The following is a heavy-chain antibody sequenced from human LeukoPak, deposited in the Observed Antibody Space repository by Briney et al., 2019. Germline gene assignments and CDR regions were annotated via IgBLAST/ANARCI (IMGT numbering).Heavy chain of an antibody. J-gene: IGHJ6*04. CDR3: AELGITMIGGV. CDR1: GFTFRSYQ. Sequence: GGSLRLSCAASGFTFRSYQMNWVRQAPGKGLEWVSYISSSGSTIYYADSVKGRFTISRDNAKNSLYLQMNSLRAEDTAVYYCAELGITMIGGVWGKGTTVTISS. CDR2: ISSSGSTI. V-gene: IGHV3-48*03. D-gene: IGHD3-10*02.